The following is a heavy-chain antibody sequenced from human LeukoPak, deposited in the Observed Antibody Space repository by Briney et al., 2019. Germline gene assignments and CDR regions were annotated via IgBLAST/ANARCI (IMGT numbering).Heavy chain of an antibody. D-gene: IGHD6-13*01. J-gene: IGHJ5*02. V-gene: IGHV4-38-2*01. CDR1: GYSISSGYY. CDR3: ARVLIAAKSGGWFDP. Sequence: KPSETLSLTCAVSGYSISSGYYWGWIRQPPGKGLDWIGSIYHSGSTYYNPSLKSRVTISVDTSKNQFSLKLSSVTAADTAVYYCARVLIAAKSGGWFDPWGQGTLVTVSS. CDR2: IYHSGST.